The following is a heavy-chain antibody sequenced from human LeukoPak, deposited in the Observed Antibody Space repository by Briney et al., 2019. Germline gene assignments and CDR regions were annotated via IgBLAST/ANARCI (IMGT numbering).Heavy chain of an antibody. CDR3: ARKLPMVRGVIAFDI. CDR2: IYYSGST. J-gene: IGHJ3*02. D-gene: IGHD3-10*01. Sequence: SETLSLTCTVSGGSISSYYWSWIRQPPWKGLEWIGYIYYSGSTNYNPSLKSRVTMSVDTSKNQFSLKLSSVTAADTAVYYCARKLPMVRGVIAFDIWGQGTMVTVSS. CDR1: GGSISSYY. V-gene: IGHV4-59*01.